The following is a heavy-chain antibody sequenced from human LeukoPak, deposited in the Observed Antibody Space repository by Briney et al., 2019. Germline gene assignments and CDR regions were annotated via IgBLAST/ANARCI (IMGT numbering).Heavy chain of an antibody. CDR2: IYYSGST. V-gene: IGHV4-30-4*07. Sequence: TLSLTSAVSGGSISSGGYSWSWIRPPPGKGLEWIGYIYYSGSTYYNPSLKSRVTISVDTSKNQFSLKLSSVTAADTAVYYSARGSLTTGAFDYWGQGTLVTVSS. J-gene: IGHJ4*02. CDR1: GGSISSGGYS. D-gene: IGHD4/OR15-4a*01. CDR3: ARGSLTTGAFDY.